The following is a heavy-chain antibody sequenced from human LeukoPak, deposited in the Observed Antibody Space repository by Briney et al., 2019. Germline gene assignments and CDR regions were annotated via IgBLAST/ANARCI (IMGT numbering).Heavy chain of an antibody. Sequence: GGSLRLSCAASGFTFSSYSMNWVRQAPGKGLEWVSSISSSSSYIYYADSVKGRFTISRDNAKNSLYLQMNSLRAEDTAVYYCARGGLSGWYDSLSFDYWGQGTLVTVSS. J-gene: IGHJ4*02. V-gene: IGHV3-21*01. CDR2: ISSSSSYI. D-gene: IGHD6-19*01. CDR3: ARGGLSGWYDSLSFDY. CDR1: GFTFSSYS.